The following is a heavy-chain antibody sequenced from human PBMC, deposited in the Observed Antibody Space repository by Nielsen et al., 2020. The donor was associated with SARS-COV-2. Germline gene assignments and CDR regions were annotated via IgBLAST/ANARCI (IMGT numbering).Heavy chain of an antibody. J-gene: IGHJ5*02. CDR3: ARAPYSSSWYNWFDP. D-gene: IGHD6-13*01. CDR2: ISSSSSYI. CDR1: GFTFSSYS. V-gene: IGHV3-21*01. Sequence: GESLKISCAASGFTFSSYSMNWVRQAPGKGLEWVSSISSSSSYIYYADSVKGRFTISRDNAKNSLYLQMNSLRAEDTAVYYCARAPYSSSWYNWFDPWGQGTLVTVSS.